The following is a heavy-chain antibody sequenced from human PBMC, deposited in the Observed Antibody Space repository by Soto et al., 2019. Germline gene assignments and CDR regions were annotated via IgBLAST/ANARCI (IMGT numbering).Heavy chain of an antibody. CDR2: ISSDGSST. CDR1: GFTFSSYW. D-gene: IGHD5-12*01. CDR3: ARDYSGYDLRGSYYGMDV. V-gene: IGHV3-74*01. J-gene: IGHJ6*02. Sequence: GGSLRLSCAASGFTFSSYWMHWVRQAPGKGLVWVSRISSDGSSTSYADSVKGRFTISRDNAKNTLYLQMNSLRAEDTAVYYCARDYSGYDLRGSYYGMDVWGHGTTVTVSS.